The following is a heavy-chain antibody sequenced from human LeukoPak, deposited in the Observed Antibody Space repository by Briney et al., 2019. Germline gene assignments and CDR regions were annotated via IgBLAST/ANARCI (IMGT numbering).Heavy chain of an antibody. CDR1: GFTFSSYE. V-gene: IGHV3-48*03. CDR3: ARSVRIAAAGTGDY. D-gene: IGHD6-13*01. CDR2: ISSSGSTI. J-gene: IGHJ4*02. Sequence: GGSLRLSCAASGFTFSSYEMNWVRQAPGKGLEWVSYISSSGSTIYYADSVKGRFTISRDSAKNSLYLQMNSLRAEDTAVYYCARSVRIAAAGTGDYWGQGTLVTVSS.